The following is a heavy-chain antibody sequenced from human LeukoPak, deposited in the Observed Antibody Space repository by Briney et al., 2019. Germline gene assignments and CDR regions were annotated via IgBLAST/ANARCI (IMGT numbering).Heavy chain of an antibody. V-gene: IGHV1-2*02. D-gene: IGHD3-22*01. J-gene: IGHJ4*02. CDR3: ARDRRELNYYDSSGYYPGH. Sequence: ASVTVSCKASGYTFTGYYMHWVRQAPGQGLEWMGWINPNSGGTNYAQKFQGRVTMTRDTSISTAYMELSRLRSDDTAVYYCARDRRELNYYDSSGYYPGHWGQGTLVTVSS. CDR2: INPNSGGT. CDR1: GYTFTGYY.